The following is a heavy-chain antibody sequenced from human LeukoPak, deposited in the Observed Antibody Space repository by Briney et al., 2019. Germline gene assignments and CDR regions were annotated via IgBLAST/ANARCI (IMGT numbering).Heavy chain of an antibody. CDR2: FHYSGST. Sequence: PSETLSLTCRVSGASVSNYYWSWIRQSPGKGLEWIGFFHYSGSTNYNPSLNSRVTTSIDTSMNQLSLTLVSVTAADTAVYFCARHHDGGPKLRLDFWGLGVLVTVS. J-gene: IGHJ4*02. D-gene: IGHD2-15*01. CDR1: GASVSNYY. CDR3: ARHHDGGPKLRLDF. V-gene: IGHV4-59*08.